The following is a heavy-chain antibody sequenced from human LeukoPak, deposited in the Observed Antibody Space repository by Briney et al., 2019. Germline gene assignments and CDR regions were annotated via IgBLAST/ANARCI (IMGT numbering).Heavy chain of an antibody. CDR1: GFTFNNYY. J-gene: IGHJ4*02. D-gene: IGHD2-21*01. CDR2: ISSTGRTI. V-gene: IGHV3-11*04. CDR3: ARDIRYYFDY. Sequence: GGSLRLSCAASGFTFNNYYMSWIRQAPGKGLEWVSYISSTGRTIYYADSVKGRFTISRDNAKNSLYLQMNSLRAEDTAVYYCARDIRYYFDYWGQETLVTVSS.